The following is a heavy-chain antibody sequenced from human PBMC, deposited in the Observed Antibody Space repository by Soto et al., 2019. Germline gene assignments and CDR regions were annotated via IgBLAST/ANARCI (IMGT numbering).Heavy chain of an antibody. J-gene: IGHJ4*02. D-gene: IGHD3-22*01. CDR3: ARQIYDSDTGPNFQYYFDS. CDR2: IDPSDSQT. Sequence: GESLNISWNGAGYSFAGYWVTWVRQKPGKGLEWMGRIDPSDSQTYYSPSFRGHVTISVTKSITTVFLQWSSLRASDTAMYYCARQIYDSDTGPNFQYYFDSWGQGTPVTVS. V-gene: IGHV5-10-1*01. CDR1: GYSFAGYW.